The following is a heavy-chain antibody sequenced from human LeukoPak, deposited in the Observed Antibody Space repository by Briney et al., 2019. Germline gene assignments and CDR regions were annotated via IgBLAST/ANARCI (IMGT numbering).Heavy chain of an antibody. CDR3: ARATVTTWEPLPFDY. CDR1: GYTFTSYA. Sequence: ASVKVSCKASGYTFTSYAMNWVRQAPGQGLEWMGWISAYNGNTNYAQKLQGRVTMTTDTSTSTAYMELRSLRSDDTAVYYCARATVTTWEPLPFDYWGQGTLVTVSS. V-gene: IGHV1-18*01. J-gene: IGHJ4*02. CDR2: ISAYNGNT. D-gene: IGHD4-17*01.